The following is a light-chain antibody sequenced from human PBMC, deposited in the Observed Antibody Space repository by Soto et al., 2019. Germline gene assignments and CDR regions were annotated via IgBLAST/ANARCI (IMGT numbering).Light chain of an antibody. J-gene: IGKJ1*01. Sequence: EIVMTQSPATLSVSPGQRATLSCRASQSVSSNLAWYQQKPGQAPRLLIYGASTRATGIPARFSGSGSGTDFTLTISSLQSEDFAVYYCQQYNNWHPWTVGQGTEVEIQ. V-gene: IGKV3-15*01. CDR1: QSVSSN. CDR2: GAS. CDR3: QQYNNWHPWT.